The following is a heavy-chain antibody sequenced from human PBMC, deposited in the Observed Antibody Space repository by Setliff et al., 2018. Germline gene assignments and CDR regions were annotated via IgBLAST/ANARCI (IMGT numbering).Heavy chain of an antibody. D-gene: IGHD7-27*01. J-gene: IGHJ6*04. CDR3: ASIDWGENFYNTDV. Sequence: PGGSLRLSCGASGFTFRKYWMYWVRQVPGKGLVWVSRISPDGTVTNYADSVKGRFTISRDNAKNTLYLQMNSLRGEDTAVYFCASIDWGENFYNTDVWGKGTTVTVSS. CDR2: ISPDGTVT. CDR1: GFTFRKYW. V-gene: IGHV3-74*01.